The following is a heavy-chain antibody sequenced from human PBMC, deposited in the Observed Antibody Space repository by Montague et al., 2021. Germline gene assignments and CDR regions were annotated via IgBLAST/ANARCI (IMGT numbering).Heavy chain of an antibody. Sequence: SETLSLTCTVSRSLINSDYYWGWIRQPPGKGLEWMGSVSHGGRTYYNPSLKSRVTISVDTSYNHFSLKLSSVTAADTAMYYCARERDRYYYMDIWGKGTTITVSS. CDR3: ARERDRYYYMDI. V-gene: IGHV4-38-2*02. CDR1: RSLINSDYY. CDR2: VSHGGRT. J-gene: IGHJ6*03.